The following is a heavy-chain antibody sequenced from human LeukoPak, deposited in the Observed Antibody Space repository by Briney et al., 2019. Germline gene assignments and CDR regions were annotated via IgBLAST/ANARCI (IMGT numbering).Heavy chain of an antibody. D-gene: IGHD3-9*01. Sequence: SETLSLTCTVSGGSISSSYWSWIRQPPGKGLEWIGYIYYSGSTNYNPSLKSRVTISVDTSKNQFSLKLSSVIAADTAVYYCAGAPGPRDYDIFPRWFDPWGQGTLVTVSS. CDR2: IYYSGST. J-gene: IGHJ5*02. CDR1: GGSISSSY. CDR3: AGAPGPRDYDIFPRWFDP. V-gene: IGHV4-59*01.